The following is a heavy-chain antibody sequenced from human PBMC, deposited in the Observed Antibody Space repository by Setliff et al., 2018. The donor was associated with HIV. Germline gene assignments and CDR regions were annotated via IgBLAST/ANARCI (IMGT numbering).Heavy chain of an antibody. CDR1: GFTFSSYS. Sequence: GGSLRLSCSASGFTFSSYSMHWIRQAPGKGPEWVAAISETAFFTHYIDSVRGRFTISRDNSKNTLYLEVNSVRPEDTAIFYCARTIPAPDPDPERHPFDSWGQGTLVTVSA. CDR3: ARTIPAPDPDPERHPFDS. CDR2: ISETAFFT. J-gene: IGHJ4*03. D-gene: IGHD2-2*02. V-gene: IGHV3-30-3*01.